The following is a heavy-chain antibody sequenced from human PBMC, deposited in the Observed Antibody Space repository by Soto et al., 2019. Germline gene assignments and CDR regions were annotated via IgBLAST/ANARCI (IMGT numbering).Heavy chain of an antibody. CDR2: ISSGGTTI. D-gene: IGHD3-3*01. CDR1: GFTFSSYS. V-gene: IGHV3-48*04. J-gene: IGHJ4*02. CDR3: ARALDFWSGYLSD. Sequence: PGGSLRLSCAASGFTFSSYSMNWVRQAPGKGLEWVSYISSGGTTIYYADSVKGRFTISRDNAKNSLDLQMNSLRADDTAIYYCARALDFWSGYLSDWGQGTLVTVSS.